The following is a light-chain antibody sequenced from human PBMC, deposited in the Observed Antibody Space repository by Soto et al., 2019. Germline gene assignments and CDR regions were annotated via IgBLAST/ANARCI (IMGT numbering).Light chain of an antibody. CDR2: DAS. V-gene: IGKV3-11*01. Sequence: EIVLTQSPATLSLSPGERATLSCRASQSVSSYLAWYQQKPGQAPRLLIYDASNRATGIPARFSGGGSGTDFTLTISSLEPEDFAVYYCQQRSNWPRLTFGGGTKVDIK. CDR3: QQRSNWPRLT. CDR1: QSVSSY. J-gene: IGKJ4*01.